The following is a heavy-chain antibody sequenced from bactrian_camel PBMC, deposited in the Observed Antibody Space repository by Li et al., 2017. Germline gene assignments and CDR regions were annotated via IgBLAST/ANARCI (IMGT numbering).Heavy chain of an antibody. CDR1: GYTSFIDC. CDR3: TTWMMCEG. V-gene: IGHV3S53*01. CDR2: IDSDGIA. J-gene: IGHJ4*01. Sequence: HVQLVESGGGSVQVGGSLRLSCAYSGYTSFIDCMGWFRQAPGKEREAVAAIDSDGIASYADPVKGRFTISRDNAANTVYLQMNSLKSEDTALYYCTTWMMCEGWGQGTQVTVS.